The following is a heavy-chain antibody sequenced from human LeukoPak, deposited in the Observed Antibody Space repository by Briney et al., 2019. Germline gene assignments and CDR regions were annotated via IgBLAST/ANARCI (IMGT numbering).Heavy chain of an antibody. CDR1: GGSISSSNW. D-gene: IGHD3-9*01. J-gene: IGHJ4*02. V-gene: IGHV4-4*02. CDR3: ARSKDILTGYCFDY. Sequence: SETLSLTCTVSGGSISSSNWWSWVRQPPGKGLEWIGEIYHSGSTNYNPSLKSRVTISVDTSKKQFSLKLSSVTAADTAVYYCARSKDILTGYCFDYWGQGTLVTVSS. CDR2: IYHSGST.